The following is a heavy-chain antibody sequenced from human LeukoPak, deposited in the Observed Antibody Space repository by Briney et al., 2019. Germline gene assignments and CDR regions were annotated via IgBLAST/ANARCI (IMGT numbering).Heavy chain of an antibody. CDR3: ARGRDCSSTSCQTWGAFDN. CDR1: GGTFSSYA. Sequence: SVKVSCKASGGTFSSYAISWVRQAPGQGLEWMGGIIPIFGTANYAQKFQGRVTITTDESTSTAYMELSSLRSEDTAVYYCARGRDCSSTSCQTWGAFDNWGQGTMVTVSS. V-gene: IGHV1-69*05. J-gene: IGHJ3*02. D-gene: IGHD2-2*01. CDR2: IIPIFGTA.